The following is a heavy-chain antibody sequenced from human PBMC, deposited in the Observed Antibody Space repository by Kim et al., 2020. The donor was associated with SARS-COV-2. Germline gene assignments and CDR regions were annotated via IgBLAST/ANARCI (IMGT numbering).Heavy chain of an antibody. CDR1: GFTFFNYA. Sequence: GGSLRLSCAASGFTFFNYAMSWVRQAPGKGVEWVSTVSGSGDSTYYADSVKGRFTISRDNSKNTLYIQMNSLRVGDTAIYFCAKDYNWDDGDAVDVWGQG. CDR3: AKDYNWDDGDAVDV. J-gene: IGHJ3*01. D-gene: IGHD1-20*01. V-gene: IGHV3-23*01. CDR2: VSGSGDST.